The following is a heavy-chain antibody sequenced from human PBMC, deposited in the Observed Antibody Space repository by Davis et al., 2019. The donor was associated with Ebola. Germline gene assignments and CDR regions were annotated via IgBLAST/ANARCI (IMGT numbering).Heavy chain of an antibody. D-gene: IGHD2-2*01. Sequence: PGGSLRLSCAASGFTVSSNYMSWVRQAPGKGLEWVSAISGSGGSTYYADSVKGRFTISRDNSKNTLYLQMNSLRAEDTAVYYCAKEGPLPYDVLVPAANIDYWGQGTLVTVSS. J-gene: IGHJ4*02. CDR2: ISGSGGST. CDR1: GFTVSSNY. CDR3: AKEGPLPYDVLVPAANIDY. V-gene: IGHV3-23*01.